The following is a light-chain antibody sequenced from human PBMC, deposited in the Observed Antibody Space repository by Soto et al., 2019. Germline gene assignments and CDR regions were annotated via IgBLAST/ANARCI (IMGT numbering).Light chain of an antibody. Sequence: QSVLTQPASLSAPPGEKVTISCSGRGSNIGRNYVSWYRQFPGTAPQLLIYDDSKRHSGVPDRLSGSRYGTSASLAIAGLQPGDEAVYYCGTGDESLGAGVFGGGTKVTVL. J-gene: IGLJ2*01. CDR1: GSNIGRNY. V-gene: IGLV1-51*01. CDR3: GTGDESLGAGV. CDR2: DDS.